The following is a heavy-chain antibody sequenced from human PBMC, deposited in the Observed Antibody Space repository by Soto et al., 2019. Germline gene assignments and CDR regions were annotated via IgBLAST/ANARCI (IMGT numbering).Heavy chain of an antibody. CDR3: ASGEYSSSWPYYYYYGMDV. V-gene: IGHV3-30-3*01. Sequence: VGSLRLSCAASGFTFSSYAMHWVRQAPGKGLEWVAVISYDGSNKYYADSVKGRFTISRDNSKNTLYLQMNSLRAEDTAVYYCASGEYSSSWPYYYYYGMDVWGQGTTVTVS. CDR2: ISYDGSNK. CDR1: GFTFSSYA. J-gene: IGHJ6*02. D-gene: IGHD6-6*01.